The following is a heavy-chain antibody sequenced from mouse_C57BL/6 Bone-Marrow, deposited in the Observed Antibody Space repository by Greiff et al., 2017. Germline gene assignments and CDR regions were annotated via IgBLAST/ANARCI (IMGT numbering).Heavy chain of an antibody. CDR2: IDPSDSYT. CDR3: ANPDY. Sequence: QVQLQQPGAELVMPGASVKLSCKASGYTFTSYWMHWVKQRPGQGLEWIGEIDPSDSYTNYNQKFKCKSTLTVDKSSSTAYMQLSSLTSEDSAVYYCANPDYWGQGTTLTVSS. V-gene: IGHV1-69*01. J-gene: IGHJ2*01. CDR1: GYTFTSYW.